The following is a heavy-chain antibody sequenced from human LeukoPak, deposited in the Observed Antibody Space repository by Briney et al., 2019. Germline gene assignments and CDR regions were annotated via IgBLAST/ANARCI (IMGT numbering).Heavy chain of an antibody. Sequence: PSETLSLTCAVSGGSFFGYRWNWVRQVPGKGLEWIGEINHRGITNYNPSLKSRVTISVDKSKNQFSLRLRSVTAADTAIYYCARDPTTVITTPYYFDDWGQGTLVTVSS. CDR3: ARDPTTVITTPYYFDD. D-gene: IGHD4-23*01. CDR1: GGSFFGYR. V-gene: IGHV4-34*01. CDR2: INHRGIT. J-gene: IGHJ4*02.